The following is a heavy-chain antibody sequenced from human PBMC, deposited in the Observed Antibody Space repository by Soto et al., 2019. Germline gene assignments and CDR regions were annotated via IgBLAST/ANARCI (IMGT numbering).Heavy chain of an antibody. V-gene: IGHV4-59*12. CDR3: ARVERYYDSGVWGGYFQY. CDR2: IYHSGST. Sequence: PSETLSLTCTVSGGSISSYYWSWIRQPPGKGLEWIGYIYHSGSTYYNPSLKSRVTISVDRSKNQFSLKVNSVTAADTAVYCCARVERYYDSGVWGGYFQYWGQGTLVTVSS. D-gene: IGHD3-16*01. J-gene: IGHJ4*02. CDR1: GGSISSYY.